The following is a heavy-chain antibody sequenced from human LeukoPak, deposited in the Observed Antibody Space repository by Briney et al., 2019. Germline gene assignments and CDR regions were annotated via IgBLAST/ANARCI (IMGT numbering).Heavy chain of an antibody. Sequence: KALETLALTCTVSGGSISSYYWSWIRQPPGKGLEWIGYIYYSGSTNYNPSLKSRVTTSVDTSKNQFSLKLSSVTAADTAVYYCARALRKWFDPWGQGTLVTVSS. V-gene: IGHV4-59*12. CDR1: GGSISSYY. J-gene: IGHJ5*02. CDR2: IYYSGST. CDR3: ARALRKWFDP. D-gene: IGHD1-14*01.